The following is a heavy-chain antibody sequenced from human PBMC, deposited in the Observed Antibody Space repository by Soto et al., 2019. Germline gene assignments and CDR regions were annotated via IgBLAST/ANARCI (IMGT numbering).Heavy chain of an antibody. J-gene: IGHJ6*02. D-gene: IGHD5-18*01. CDR1: GFTFSSYS. CDR3: ARDPRYSYGLYYYGMDV. V-gene: IGHV3-21*01. CDR2: ISSSSSYI. Sequence: PGGSLRLSCAASGFTFSSYSMNWVRQAPGKGLEWVSSISSSSSYIYYADSVKGRFTISRDNAKNSLYLRMNSLRAEDTAVYYCARDPRYSYGLYYYGMDVWGQGTTVTVSS.